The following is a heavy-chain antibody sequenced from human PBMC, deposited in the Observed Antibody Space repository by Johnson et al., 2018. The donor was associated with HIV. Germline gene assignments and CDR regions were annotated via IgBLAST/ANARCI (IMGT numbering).Heavy chain of an antibody. CDR3: AGRGEYCSDGSCYDAFDI. V-gene: IGHV3-20*04. CDR2: INWNGGNT. Sequence: VQLVESGGGVVQPGGSLRLSCAASGFTFDNYAMTWVRQAPGKGLEWVSDINWNGGNTGYGDSVKGRFTVSRDNAKNSLSLQMNSLSAEDTALYYCAGRGEYCSDGSCYDAFDIWGQGTMVTVSS. J-gene: IGHJ3*02. D-gene: IGHD2-15*01. CDR1: GFTFDNYA.